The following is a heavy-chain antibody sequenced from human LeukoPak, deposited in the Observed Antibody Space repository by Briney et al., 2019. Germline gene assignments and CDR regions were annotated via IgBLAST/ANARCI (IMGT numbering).Heavy chain of an antibody. V-gene: IGHV3-33*01. CDR3: ARDTDPGRTTVTFDY. J-gene: IGHJ4*02. CDR1: GFTLRSFG. CDR2: LWYDGSNK. D-gene: IGHD4-17*01. Sequence: GGSLRLSCAASGFTLRSFGMHWVRQAPGKGLEWAADLWYDGSNKYYADSVKGRLTIFREHSKNTLYLEMSNLRAEDTAVYYCARDTDPGRTTVTFDYWCQGTLVTVSS.